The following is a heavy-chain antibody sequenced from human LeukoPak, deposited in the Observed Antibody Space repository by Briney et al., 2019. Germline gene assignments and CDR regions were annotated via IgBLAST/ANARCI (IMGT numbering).Heavy chain of an antibody. CDR3: AKGPTYSSSSLFDY. CDR1: GFTLHDYA. V-gene: IGHV3-9*03. J-gene: IGHJ4*02. CDR2: ISWNGGTI. D-gene: IGHD6-6*01. Sequence: GRSLRLSCAASGFTLHDYAMHWVRQAPGKGLEWVSGISWNGGTIDYADSVKGRFTISRDNAKNSLYLRMNSLRPEDMALYYCAKGPTYSSSSLFDYWGQGILVAVSS.